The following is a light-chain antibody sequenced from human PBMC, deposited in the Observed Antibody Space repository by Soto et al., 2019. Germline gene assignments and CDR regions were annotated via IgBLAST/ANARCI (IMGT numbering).Light chain of an antibody. CDR3: TSYTSASTLV. CDR1: SDDIGANNY. CDR2: DAA. Sequence: QSALTQSASVSGSPGQSITISCTGTSDDIGANNYVSWYQHHPGKAPKILIYDAANRPSGISHRFSGSKSGNTASLTISGLQAEDEADYFCTSYTSASTLVFGGGTKLTVL. V-gene: IGLV2-14*03. J-gene: IGLJ2*01.